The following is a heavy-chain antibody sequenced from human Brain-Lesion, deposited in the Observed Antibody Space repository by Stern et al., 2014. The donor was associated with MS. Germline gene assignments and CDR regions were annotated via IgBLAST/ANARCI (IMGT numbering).Heavy chain of an antibody. CDR2: INPNTGGP. CDR1: GYIFTGYY. D-gene: IGHD3-3*01. CDR3: ARDQRGITIFGVVTDYYYLGMDV. Sequence: VHLVESGAEVKKPGASVKVSCKTSGYIFTGYYIHWVRQAPGHGLEWMAWINPNTGGPKYAQKFQGRVTMSRDTSISTAYVELSSLTSDDTAVYYCARDQRGITIFGVVTDYYYLGMDVWGQGTTVTVSS. V-gene: IGHV1-2*02. J-gene: IGHJ6*02.